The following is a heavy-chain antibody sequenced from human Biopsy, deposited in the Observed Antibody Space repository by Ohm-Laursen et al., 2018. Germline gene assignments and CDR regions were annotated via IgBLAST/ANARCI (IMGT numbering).Heavy chain of an antibody. CDR1: GDSISSYY. D-gene: IGHD3-22*01. Sequence: TLSLTWTVSGDSISSYYWSWIRQPPGKGLQWIGYVYYTGSTDYNPSLQSRVTISVDTSKNHFSLRLRSVTPADTAIYYCARDRGYYSDRTVPGYFDLWGHGTLVTVSS. V-gene: IGHV4-59*01. CDR3: ARDRGYYSDRTVPGYFDL. J-gene: IGHJ2*01. CDR2: VYYTGST.